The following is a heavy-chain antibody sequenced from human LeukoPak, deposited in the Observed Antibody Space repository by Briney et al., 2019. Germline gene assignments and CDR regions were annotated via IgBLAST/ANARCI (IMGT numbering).Heavy chain of an antibody. D-gene: IGHD2-15*01. Sequence: WASVKVSCKASGYTFTSYGISWVRQAPGQGLEWMGWISAYNGNTNYAQKLQGRVTMTTDTSTSTAYMELRSLRSDDTAVYYCARDSAYCSGGSCNSGVTDYWGQGTLVTVSS. J-gene: IGHJ4*02. CDR2: ISAYNGNT. CDR3: ARDSAYCSGGSCNSGVTDY. V-gene: IGHV1-18*01. CDR1: GYTFTSYG.